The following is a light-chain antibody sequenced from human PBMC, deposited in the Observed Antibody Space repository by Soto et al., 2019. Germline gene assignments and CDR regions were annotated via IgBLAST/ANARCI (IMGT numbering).Light chain of an antibody. Sequence: EIVLTQSPATLSLSPGERATLSCRASQSVNSHLAWYQQKPGQAPRLLIYETSNRATGIPVRFSGIGSGTDFTLTISGLEPEDSAVYYCQQRNTSPETFGQGTKLEIK. CDR3: QQRNTSPET. J-gene: IGKJ2*01. CDR2: ETS. CDR1: QSVNSH. V-gene: IGKV3-11*01.